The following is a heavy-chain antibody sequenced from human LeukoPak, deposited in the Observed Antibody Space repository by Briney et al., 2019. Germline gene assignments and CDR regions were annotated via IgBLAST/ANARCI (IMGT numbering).Heavy chain of an antibody. V-gene: IGHV3-15*01. CDR1: GFTFSNAW. CDR2: IKSKTDGGTT. CDR3: NTSRRTYYYDSSGYYLNGFDI. J-gene: IGHJ3*02. D-gene: IGHD3-22*01. Sequence: GGSLRLSCAASGFTFSNAWMSWVRQAPGKGLEWVGRIKSKTDGGTTDYSAPVKGRLTISRDDSKNTLYLQMNSMKTEDTAVYYCNTSRRTYYYDSSGYYLNGFDIWGQGTMVTVSS.